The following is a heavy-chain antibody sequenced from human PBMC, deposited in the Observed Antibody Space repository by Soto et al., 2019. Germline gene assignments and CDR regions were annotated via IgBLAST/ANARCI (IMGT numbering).Heavy chain of an antibody. CDR1: GFTFSSYG. CDR2: IWYDGSNK. D-gene: IGHD2-15*01. CDR3: ARGAVVAPEYYFDY. V-gene: IGHV3-33*01. J-gene: IGHJ4*02. Sequence: QVQLVESGGGVVQPGRSLRLSCAASGFTFSSYGMHWVRQAPGKGLEWVAVIWYDGSNKYYADSVKGRFTIFRDNSKNTLYLQMNSLRAEDTAVYYCARGAVVAPEYYFDYWGQGTLVTVSS.